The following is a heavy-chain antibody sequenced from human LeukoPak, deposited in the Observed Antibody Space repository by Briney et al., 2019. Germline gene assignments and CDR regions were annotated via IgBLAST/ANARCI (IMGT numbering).Heavy chain of an antibody. V-gene: IGHV4-59*01. Sequence: SETLSLTCTVSGDSISSYYWSWIRQPPGKGLEWIAYIYYSGSTNYNPSLKSRVTISVDTSKNQFSLKLSSVTAADTAVYYCARARPYYHASGSLFYFDYWGQGTLVTVSS. CDR2: IYYSGST. J-gene: IGHJ4*02. D-gene: IGHD3-10*01. CDR1: GDSISSYY. CDR3: ARARPYYHASGSLFYFDY.